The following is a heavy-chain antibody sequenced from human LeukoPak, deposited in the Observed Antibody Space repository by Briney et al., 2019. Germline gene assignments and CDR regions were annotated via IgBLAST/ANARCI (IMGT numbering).Heavy chain of an antibody. V-gene: IGHV3-23*01. CDR2: ISGSDGST. D-gene: IGHD2-15*01. J-gene: IGHJ3*02. CDR3: AKGYCSGGSCYHDAFDI. Sequence: PGGSLRLSCAASGFTFSSYAMSWVRQAPGKGLKWVSTISGSDGSTYYADSVKGRFTISRDNSKNTLYLQMNSLRAEDTAIYYCAKGYCSGGSCYHDAFDIWGQGTMVTVSS. CDR1: GFTFSSYA.